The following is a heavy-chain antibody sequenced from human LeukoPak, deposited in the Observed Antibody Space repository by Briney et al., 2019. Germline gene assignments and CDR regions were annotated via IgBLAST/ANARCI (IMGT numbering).Heavy chain of an antibody. CDR1: GYTFMSHG. CDR3: ARATGSWGHDGFDI. D-gene: IGHD3-16*01. V-gene: IGHV1-18*01. CDR2: ISGSSSNT. J-gene: IGHJ3*02. Sequence: ASVKVSCKAYGYTFMSHGISWVRQAPGQGLEWMGWISGSSSNTNYAQRLQGRITMTTDTSTTTAYMELRSLRSDDTAVYYCARATGSWGHDGFDIWGQGTMVTVSS.